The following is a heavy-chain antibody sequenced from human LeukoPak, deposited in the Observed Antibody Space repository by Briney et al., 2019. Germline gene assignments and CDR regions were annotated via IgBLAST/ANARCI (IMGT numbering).Heavy chain of an antibody. Sequence: GGSLRLSCAASGFTFSSYEMNWVRQAPGKGLEWVSSISSSSSYIYYADSVKGRFTISRDNAKNSLYLQMNSLRAEDTAVYYCARYYYDSSAGDAFDIWGQGTMVTVSS. CDR3: ARYYYDSSAGDAFDI. V-gene: IGHV3-21*01. CDR2: ISSSSSYI. CDR1: GFTFSSYE. D-gene: IGHD3-22*01. J-gene: IGHJ3*02.